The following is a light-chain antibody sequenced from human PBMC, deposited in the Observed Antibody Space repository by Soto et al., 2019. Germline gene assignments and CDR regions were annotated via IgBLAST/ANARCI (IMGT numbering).Light chain of an antibody. CDR2: DVS. Sequence: QAVVTQPASVSGSPGQSITISCTGTSSDVGGYNYVSWYQQHPGIAPKLMIYDVSNRPSGVSNRFSGSKSGNTASLTISGLQAEDEADYYCSSYTSSSTQVFGTGTKLTVL. J-gene: IGLJ1*01. CDR1: SSDVGGYNY. CDR3: SSYTSSSTQV. V-gene: IGLV2-14*01.